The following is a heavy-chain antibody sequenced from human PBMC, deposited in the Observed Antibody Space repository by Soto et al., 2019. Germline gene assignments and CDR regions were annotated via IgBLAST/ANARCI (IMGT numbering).Heavy chain of an antibody. D-gene: IGHD2-21*02. CDR1: GYAFTSYG. V-gene: IGHV1-18*04. J-gene: IGHJ3*02. Sequence: QVQLVQSGAEVKKPGASVKVSCKASGYAFTSYGISWVRQAPGQGLERMGWINVYNGNTNYAQKLQGRVTMTTDTSTSTAYMQRRSVRADDTDVYYCARAPKGKGTVVTRYVFDIRGQGTMVTVSS. CDR3: ARAPKGKGTVVTRYVFDI. CDR2: INVYNGNT.